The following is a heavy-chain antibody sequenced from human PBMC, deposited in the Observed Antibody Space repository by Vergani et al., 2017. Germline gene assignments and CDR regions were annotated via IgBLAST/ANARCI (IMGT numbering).Heavy chain of an antibody. V-gene: IGHV3-23*01. D-gene: IGHD6-19*01. CDR2: LSASDRRT. Sequence: EVQLLESGGDLVQPGGSLRLSCAASGFTFIMYAMSWVRQAPGKGLEWVSTLSASDRRTNYADSVKGRFTISRDISKNTLFLHMNSLRPEDTAVYYCAKVGRSEVAGTFGAFDIWGQGTMVTVSS. J-gene: IGHJ3*02. CDR1: GFTFIMYA. CDR3: AKVGRSEVAGTFGAFDI.